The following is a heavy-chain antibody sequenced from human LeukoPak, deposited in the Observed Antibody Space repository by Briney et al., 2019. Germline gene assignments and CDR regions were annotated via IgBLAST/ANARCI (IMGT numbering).Heavy chain of an antibody. CDR2: IYYSGST. V-gene: IGHV4-59*01. CDR3: ARAGYDYVWGSYPGHYYYYYMDV. J-gene: IGHJ6*03. D-gene: IGHD3-16*02. CDR1: GGSISSYY. Sequence: NPSETLSLTCTVSGGSISSYYWSWIRQPPGKGLEWIGYIYYSGSTNYNPSLKSRVTISVDTSKNQFSLKLSSVTAADTAVYYCARAGYDYVWGSYPGHYYYYYMDVWGKGTTVTVSS.